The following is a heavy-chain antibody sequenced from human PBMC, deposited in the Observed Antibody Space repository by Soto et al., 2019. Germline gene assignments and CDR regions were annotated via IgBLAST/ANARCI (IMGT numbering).Heavy chain of an antibody. J-gene: IGHJ4*02. Sequence: QVQLVESGGGVVQPGRSLRLSCAASGFTFSSYAMHWVRQAPGKGLEWVAVISYDGSNKYYADSVKGRFTISRDNSKNTLYLQMNSLRPEDTAVYYCASFGAHARYYFDYWGQGTLVTVSS. CDR1: GFTFSSYA. V-gene: IGHV3-30-3*01. D-gene: IGHD3-10*01. CDR3: ASFGAHARYYFDY. CDR2: ISYDGSNK.